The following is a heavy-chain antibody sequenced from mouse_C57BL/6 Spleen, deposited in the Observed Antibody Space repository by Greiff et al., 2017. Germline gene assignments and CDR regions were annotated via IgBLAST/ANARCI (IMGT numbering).Heavy chain of an antibody. Sequence: QVQLQQPGAELVMPGASVKLSCKASGYTFTSYWMHWVKQRPGQGLEWIGEIDPSDSYTNYNQKFKGKSTLTVDKSSSTAYMQLSSLTSEDSAVYYCARGDYSSGYDYWGQGTTRTVSS. D-gene: IGHD3-2*02. V-gene: IGHV1-69*01. CDR1: GYTFTSYW. CDR2: IDPSDSYT. J-gene: IGHJ2*01. CDR3: ARGDYSSGYDY.